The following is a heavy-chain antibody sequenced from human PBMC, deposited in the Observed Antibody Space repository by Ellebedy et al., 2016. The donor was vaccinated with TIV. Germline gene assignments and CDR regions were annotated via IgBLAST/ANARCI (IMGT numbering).Heavy chain of an antibody. CDR1: GFTFSSYA. Sequence: GESLKISXAASGFTFSSYAMSWVRQAPGKGLGWVSAISGSGGSTYYADSVKGRFTISRDNSKNTLYLQMNSLRAEDTAVYYCAKGPYSSGWYDWFDPWGQGTLVTVSS. V-gene: IGHV3-23*01. CDR2: ISGSGGST. D-gene: IGHD6-19*01. J-gene: IGHJ5*02. CDR3: AKGPYSSGWYDWFDP.